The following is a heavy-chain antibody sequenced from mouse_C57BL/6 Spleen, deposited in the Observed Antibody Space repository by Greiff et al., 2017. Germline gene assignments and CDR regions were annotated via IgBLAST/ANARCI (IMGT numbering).Heavy chain of an antibody. CDR3: ARYGSSLFDY. D-gene: IGHD1-1*01. CDR1: GYTFTSYW. V-gene: IGHV1-64*01. J-gene: IGHJ2*01. CDR2: IHPNSGST. Sequence: QVQLQQPGAELVKPGASVKLSCKASGYTFTSYWMHWVKQRPGQGLEWIGMIHPNSGSTNYNEKFKSKATLTVDKSSSTAYMQRSSLTSEDSAVYYCARYGSSLFDYWGQGTTLTVSS.